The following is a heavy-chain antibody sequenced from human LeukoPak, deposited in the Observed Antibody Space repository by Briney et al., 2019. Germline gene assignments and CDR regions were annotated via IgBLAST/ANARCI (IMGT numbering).Heavy chain of an antibody. V-gene: IGHV1-8*01. Sequence: ASVKVSCKASGYTFTSYDIDWVRQATGQGLEWMGWMNPNSGNTGYAQKFQGRVTMTRNTSISTAYMELSSLRSVDTAVYYCARAASHPLYYYYYMDVWGKGTTVTVSS. D-gene: IGHD6-25*01. CDR1: GYTFTSYD. CDR2: MNPNSGNT. CDR3: ARAASHPLYYYYYMDV. J-gene: IGHJ6*03.